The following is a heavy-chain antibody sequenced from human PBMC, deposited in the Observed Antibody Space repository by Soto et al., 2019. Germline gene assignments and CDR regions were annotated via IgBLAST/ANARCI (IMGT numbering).Heavy chain of an antibody. CDR2: TNTYNGNT. V-gene: IGHV1-18*04. Sequence: QVQLVQSGPEVKKPGASVKVSCKTSGYTFTNYGISWVRQAPGQGLEWMGWTNTYNGNTKYAQDLQGRVTMTADTSTNTAYLDLRSLRSDDTAVFFCARGMTPVYFDFWGQGTLVTVSS. J-gene: IGHJ4*02. CDR3: ARGMTPVYFDF. CDR1: GYTFTNYG.